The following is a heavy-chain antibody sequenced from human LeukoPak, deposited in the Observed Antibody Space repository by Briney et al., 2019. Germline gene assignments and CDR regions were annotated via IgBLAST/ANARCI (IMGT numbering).Heavy chain of an antibody. Sequence: GGSLKLSCAAPGFAFSGFYMHWVRQASGRGLEWVGPIRSKPNSYTTVYAASVKGRFTISRDDSKSTAYLQMNSLRAEDTAVYYCARVDTVMAYYFDLWGQGTLVTVSS. J-gene: IGHJ4*02. D-gene: IGHD5-18*01. CDR1: GFAFSGFY. CDR3: ARVDTVMAYYFDL. CDR2: IRSKPNSYTT. V-gene: IGHV3-73*01.